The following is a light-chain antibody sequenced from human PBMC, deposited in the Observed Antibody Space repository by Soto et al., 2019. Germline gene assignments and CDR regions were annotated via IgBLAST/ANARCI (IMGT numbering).Light chain of an antibody. CDR3: QQWGSSSWT. CDR2: GAS. V-gene: IGKV3-20*01. CDR1: QSVSSSY. J-gene: IGKJ1*01. Sequence: EIVLTQSPGTLSLSPGERATLSCRASQSVSSSYLAWYQQKPGQAPRLLIYGASSRATGIPDRFSGSGSGTDFTLTISRLEPEDFAVYYCQQWGSSSWTFGRGTKVDIK.